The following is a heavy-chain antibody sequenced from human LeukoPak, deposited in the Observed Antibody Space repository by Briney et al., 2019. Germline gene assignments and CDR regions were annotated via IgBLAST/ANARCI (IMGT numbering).Heavy chain of an antibody. D-gene: IGHD6-13*01. CDR2: TYYRSKWFN. CDR1: GDSVSSNSAA. CDR3: ARARGYLEN. Sequence: SQTLSLTCAISGDSVSSNSAAWNWIRQFPSRGLEWLGRTYYRSKWFNEYALSVKSRITIKPDTSKNQFTLQLNSVTPEDTAVYYCARARGYLENWGQGTLVTVSS. V-gene: IGHV6-1*01. J-gene: IGHJ4*02.